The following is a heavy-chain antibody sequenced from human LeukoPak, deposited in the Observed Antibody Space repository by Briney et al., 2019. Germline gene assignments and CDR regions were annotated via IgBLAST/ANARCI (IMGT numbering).Heavy chain of an antibody. CDR1: GGSISSYY. D-gene: IGHD3-3*01. CDR3: ARGVSVRAPADY. CDR2: IYYSGST. Sequence: SETLSLTCTVSGGSISSYYWSWIRQPPGKGLEWIGYIYYSGSTNYNPSLKSRVTISVDTSKNQFSLKLSSVTAADTAVYYCARGVSVRAPADYWGQGTLVTVSS. J-gene: IGHJ4*02. V-gene: IGHV4-59*01.